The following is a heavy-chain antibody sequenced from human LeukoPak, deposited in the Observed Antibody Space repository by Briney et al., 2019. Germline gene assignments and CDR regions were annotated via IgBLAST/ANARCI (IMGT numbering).Heavy chain of an antibody. CDR1: GFTFSSYG. J-gene: IGHJ4*02. D-gene: IGHD4-17*01. CDR2: MRYDGSNK. V-gene: IGHV3-30*02. Sequence: PGGSLRLSCAASGFTFSSYGMHWVRQAPGKELEWVAFMRYDGSNKYYAESVKGRFTIFRDNSKNTMNLQMNSLRAEDTAVYYCAKDLGYGDYLFDYWGQGTLVTVSS. CDR3: AKDLGYGDYLFDY.